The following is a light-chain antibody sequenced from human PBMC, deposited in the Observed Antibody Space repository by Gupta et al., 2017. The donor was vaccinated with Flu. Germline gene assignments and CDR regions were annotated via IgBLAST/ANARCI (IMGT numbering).Light chain of an antibody. CDR1: QTVTTY. Sequence: DIQMTQSPSFLSASVGDRVTIACRASQTVTTYLNWYQHKPGKAPKLLIYDAYTLQSGVPSRFSGSGSGTEFTLTINNLQLEDFATYYCQQSHTSPHTFGQGTRLEIK. J-gene: IGKJ2*01. CDR2: DAY. V-gene: IGKV1-39*01. CDR3: QQSHTSPHT.